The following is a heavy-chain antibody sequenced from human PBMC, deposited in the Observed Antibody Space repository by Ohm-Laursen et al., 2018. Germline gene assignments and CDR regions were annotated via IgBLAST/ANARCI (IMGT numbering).Heavy chain of an antibody. CDR3: GHGSSGYRYYFDY. CDR1: GGSISSYY. CDR2: IFYSGSS. D-gene: IGHD3-22*01. Sequence: SDTLSLTCTVSGGSISSYYWSWIRQPARKGLEWIGYIFYSGSSNYNPSLKSRVTMSVDTSKNQFSLKLSSVTAADTAVYYCGHGSSGYRYYFDYWGQGALVTVSS. V-gene: IGHV4-59*07. J-gene: IGHJ4*02.